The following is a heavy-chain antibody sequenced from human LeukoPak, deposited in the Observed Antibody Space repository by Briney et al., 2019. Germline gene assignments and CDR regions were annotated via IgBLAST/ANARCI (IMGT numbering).Heavy chain of an antibody. Sequence: GASVKVSCKASGGTFSSYAISWVRQAPGQGLEWMGGIIPIFGTANYAQKFQGRVTITADESTSTAYMELSSLRSEDTAVYYCASEEAAGKYSSYFDYWGQETLVTVSS. CDR1: GGTFSSYA. V-gene: IGHV1-69*13. J-gene: IGHJ4*02. CDR3: ASEEAAGKYSSYFDY. CDR2: IIPIFGTA. D-gene: IGHD6-13*01.